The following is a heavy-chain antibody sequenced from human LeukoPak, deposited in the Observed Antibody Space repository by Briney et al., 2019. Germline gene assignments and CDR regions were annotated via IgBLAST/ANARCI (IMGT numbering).Heavy chain of an antibody. CDR3: ARVNSPERLVIGHDAFDI. J-gene: IGHJ3*02. V-gene: IGHV1-69*05. Sequence: SVKVSCKASGGTFSSYAISWVRQAPGQGLEWMGGIIPIFGTANYAQKFQGRVTITTDESTSTAYMELSSLRSEDTAVYYCARVNSPERLVIGHDAFDIWGQGTMVTVSS. CDR1: GGTFSSYA. CDR2: IIPIFGTA. D-gene: IGHD3-9*01.